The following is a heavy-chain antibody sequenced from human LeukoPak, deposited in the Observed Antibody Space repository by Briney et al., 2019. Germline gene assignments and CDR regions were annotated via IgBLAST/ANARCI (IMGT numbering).Heavy chain of an antibody. J-gene: IGHJ6*02. CDR3: TRRGSGNGGTYAGMDV. V-gene: IGHV4-39*01. CDR2: LLYNGNT. D-gene: IGHD1-26*01. CDR1: GGSISSDVHY. Sequence: SESLSLTCTVAGGSISSDVHYWDWIRQAPGKGLEWIGSLLYNGNTWYNPSLESRVTISVDTSENQFSLRLTSVNAADTALYFCTRRGSGNGGTYAGMDVWGPGTSVTVSS.